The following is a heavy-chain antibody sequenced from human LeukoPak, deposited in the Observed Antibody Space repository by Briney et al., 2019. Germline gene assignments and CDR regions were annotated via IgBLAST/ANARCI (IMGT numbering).Heavy chain of an antibody. CDR3: ARDPERYLRTGKFDY. CDR1: GFTFSTSA. V-gene: IGHV3-21*01. CDR2: INSYSSHI. D-gene: IGHD5/OR15-5a*01. Sequence: GGSLRLSCAASGFTFSTSAMNWVRQVPGKGLEWVSSINSYSSHIYYAASVRGRFTVSRDNARNSVFPQMNSLTAEDTAVYYCARDPERYLRTGKFDYWGQGTLVTVSS. J-gene: IGHJ4*02.